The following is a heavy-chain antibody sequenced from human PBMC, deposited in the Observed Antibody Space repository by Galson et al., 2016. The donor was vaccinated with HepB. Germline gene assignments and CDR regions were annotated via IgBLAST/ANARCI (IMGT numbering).Heavy chain of an antibody. CDR2: IGDTGSRI. Sequence: SLRLSCAASGFTFSSYSMNWVRQAPGKELEWVSYIGDTGSRIYYADSAKGRFTISRDNAKNSVYLQMNSLRDDDTAVYYCARDVSPYASPPDYWGQGTLVTVSS. D-gene: IGHD2-2*01. V-gene: IGHV3-48*02. J-gene: IGHJ4*02. CDR1: GFTFSSYS. CDR3: ARDVSPYASPPDY.